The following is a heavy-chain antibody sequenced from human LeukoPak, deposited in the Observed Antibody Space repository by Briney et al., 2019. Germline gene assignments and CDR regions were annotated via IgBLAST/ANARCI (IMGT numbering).Heavy chain of an antibody. D-gene: IGHD3-3*01. Sequence: GGSLRLSCAASGFTFRTYGIHWVRQAPGKGLEWVAVISYDGSNKYYADSVKGRFTISRDNSKNTLYLQMNSLRAEDTAMYYCARQATEWNFDYWGQGTLVTVSS. CDR1: GFTFRTYG. J-gene: IGHJ4*02. CDR3: ARQATEWNFDY. CDR2: ISYDGSNK. V-gene: IGHV3-30*03.